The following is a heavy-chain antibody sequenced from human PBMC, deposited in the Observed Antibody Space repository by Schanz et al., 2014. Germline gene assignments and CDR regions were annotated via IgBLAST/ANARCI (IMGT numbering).Heavy chain of an antibody. CDR3: ATIPRGNIYGYFDY. CDR2: IIPITGIT. D-gene: IGHD5-18*01. Sequence: QVQLVQSGAEVKKPGSSVKVSCKASGDTFRSYTINWVRHAPGQGLEWMGRIIPITGITNYAQKFLGRVTITADKSTSTAYMELKSLRSADTAVYYCATIPRGNIYGYFDYWGQGSLVTVSS. V-gene: IGHV1-69*02. CDR1: GDTFRSYT. J-gene: IGHJ4*02.